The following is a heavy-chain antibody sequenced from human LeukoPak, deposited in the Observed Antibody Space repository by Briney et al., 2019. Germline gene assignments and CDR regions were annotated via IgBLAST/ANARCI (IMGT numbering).Heavy chain of an antibody. CDR1: GYTFTGYY. Sequence: ASVKVSCKASGYTFTGYYLHWVRQAPGQGLQWMGCINSNTGLTRYSQKFQDRVTVTRDTSIRTAYMELSRLTSGDTAVYFCARVSANDYYFDYWGQGTLVTVSS. CDR3: ARVSANDYYFDY. CDR2: INSNTGLT. J-gene: IGHJ4*02. V-gene: IGHV1-2*02. D-gene: IGHD4/OR15-4a*01.